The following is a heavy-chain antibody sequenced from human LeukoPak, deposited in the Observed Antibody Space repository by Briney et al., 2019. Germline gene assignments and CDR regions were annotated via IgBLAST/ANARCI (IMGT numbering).Heavy chain of an antibody. CDR1: GFTFNTYA. V-gene: IGHV3-72*01. J-gene: IGHJ6*02. D-gene: IGHD2-15*01. Sequence: PGGSLRLSCVASGFTFNTYAMSWVRQAPGKGLEWVGRSRNKANRYTTKYAASVQGRFTISRDESKKSLFLQMNSLKTDDTAVYFCTRGAQGNVAQGNVVYYSGMDVWGQGTTVTVSS. CDR2: SRNKANRYTT. CDR3: TRGAQGNVAQGNVVYYSGMDV.